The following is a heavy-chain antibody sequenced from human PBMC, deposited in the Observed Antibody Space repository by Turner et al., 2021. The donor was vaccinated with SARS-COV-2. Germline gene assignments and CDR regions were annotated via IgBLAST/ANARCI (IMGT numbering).Heavy chain of an antibody. CDR1: GFTFSSYA. D-gene: IGHD2-21*01. Sequence: QVQLVESGGGVVQPGRSRRLSCAASGFTFSSYAMHWVRQAPGKGLEWVAVISYDGSNKYYADSVKGRFTISRDNSKNTPYLQMNSLRAEDTAVYYCARDLSTYDYFDYWGQGTLVTVSS. J-gene: IGHJ4*02. CDR3: ARDLSTYDYFDY. CDR2: ISYDGSNK. V-gene: IGHV3-30-3*01.